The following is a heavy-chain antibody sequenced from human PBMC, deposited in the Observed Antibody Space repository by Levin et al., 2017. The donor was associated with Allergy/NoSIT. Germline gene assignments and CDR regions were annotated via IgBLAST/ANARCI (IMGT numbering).Heavy chain of an antibody. CDR1: GGTFSTYP. CDR2: IIPILGIA. Sequence: AASVKVSCKASGGTFSTYPISWVRQAPGQGLEWMGRIIPILGIANYAQKFQGRVTITADKSTSTAYMELSSLRSEDTAVYYCARGGAAAGSFDPWGQGTLVTVSS. J-gene: IGHJ5*02. CDR3: ARGGAAAGSFDP. V-gene: IGHV1-69*04. D-gene: IGHD6-13*01.